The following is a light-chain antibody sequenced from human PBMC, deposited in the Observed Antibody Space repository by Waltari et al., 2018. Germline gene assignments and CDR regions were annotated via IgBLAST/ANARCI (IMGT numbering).Light chain of an antibody. Sequence: SYVLSQPPSVSVAPGQTARVTCGGNNIGSNSVHWYQQKPGQAPGLVIYRDSVRPSGIPERFSGSNSGNTATLSISRVEAGDEADYYCQVWDNSSDHVVFGGGTTVTVL. CDR3: QVWDNSSDHVV. V-gene: IGLV3-21*02. J-gene: IGLJ3*02. CDR1: NIGSNS. CDR2: RDS.